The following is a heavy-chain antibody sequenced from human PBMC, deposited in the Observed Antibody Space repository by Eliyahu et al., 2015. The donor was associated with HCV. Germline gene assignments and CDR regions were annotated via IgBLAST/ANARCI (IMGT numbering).Heavy chain of an antibody. Sequence: QVQLQQWGAGLLKPSETLSLXCAVYGGSFSXHYWSWIRQSPGKGLEWIGEINHSGGTYYNPSLKSRVTMSIHTSKNQFSLKLSSVTAADTAVYYCARGVYCSGGSCYSDHWGQGTLVTVSS. D-gene: IGHD2-15*01. V-gene: IGHV4-34*01. CDR3: ARGVYCSGGSCYSDH. J-gene: IGHJ4*02. CDR2: INHSGGT. CDR1: GGSFSXHY.